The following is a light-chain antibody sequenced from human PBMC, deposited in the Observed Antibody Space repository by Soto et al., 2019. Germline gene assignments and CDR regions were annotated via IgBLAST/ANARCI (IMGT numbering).Light chain of an antibody. V-gene: IGKV3-15*01. CDR3: QQYKNWHPIT. CDR2: GAS. J-gene: IGKJ1*01. CDR1: QSVSSN. Sequence: PQSPATLSVSPGQRVTLSCRVSQSVSSNLAWYQQKHGQAPRLLIYGASTRATGIPARFCGSGSGRELTLTISSLQSEDFAVYYCQQYKNWHPITFGQGTKVDI.